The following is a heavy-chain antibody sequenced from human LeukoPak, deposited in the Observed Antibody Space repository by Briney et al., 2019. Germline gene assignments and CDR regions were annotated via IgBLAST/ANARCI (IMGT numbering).Heavy chain of an antibody. D-gene: IGHD3-22*01. CDR2: ISGSDGST. CDR3: AKDKKYYDSSGSPYYYYGMDV. J-gene: IGHJ6*02. CDR1: GFTFSSYA. V-gene: IGHV3-23*01. Sequence: GGSLRLSCAASGFTFSSYAMTWVRQAPGKGLEWVSVISGSDGSTYYVESVKGRFTISRDNSKNILYLQMNSLRAEDTAVYYCAKDKKYYDSSGSPYYYYGMDVWGQGTTVTVSS.